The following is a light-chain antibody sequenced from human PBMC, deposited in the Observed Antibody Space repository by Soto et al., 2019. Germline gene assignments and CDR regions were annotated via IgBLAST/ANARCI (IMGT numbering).Light chain of an antibody. CDR3: QQRGTWPLT. CDR2: DAS. CDR1: TSVGNY. V-gene: IGKV3-11*01. Sequence: EIVLTQSPATMSLSPGERATLSCMTSTSVGNYLGWYQQKPGQAPRLLIYDASNRATGIPARFSGSGYGTDFTLTIIILEPEDFAVYYCQQRGTWPLTLGGGTKVETK. J-gene: IGKJ4*01.